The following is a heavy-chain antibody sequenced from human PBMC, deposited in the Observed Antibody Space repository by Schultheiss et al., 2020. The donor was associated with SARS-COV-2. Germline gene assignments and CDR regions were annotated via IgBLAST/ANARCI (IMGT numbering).Heavy chain of an antibody. J-gene: IGHJ6*02. CDR1: GFTFSSYG. D-gene: IGHD3-3*01. CDR2: ISYDGSNK. V-gene: IGHV3-30*03. Sequence: GGSLRLSCAASGFTFSSYGMHWVRQAPGKGLEWVAVISYDGSNKYYADSVKGRFTISRDNSKNTLYLQMKSLRAEDRAVYYCARGYNPITIFGVVINRDYYYYGMDVWGQGTTVTVSS. CDR3: ARGYNPITIFGVVINRDYYYYGMDV.